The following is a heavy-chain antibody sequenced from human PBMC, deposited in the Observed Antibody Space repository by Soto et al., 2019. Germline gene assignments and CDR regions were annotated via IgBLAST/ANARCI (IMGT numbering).Heavy chain of an antibody. Sequence: GGSLRLSCAASGFTFSSYSMNWVRQAPGKGLEWVSSISSSSSYIYYADSLKGRFTISRDNAKNSLYLQMNSLRAEDTAVYYCARTVVAATTEVRNAFDIWGQGTMVTVSS. J-gene: IGHJ3*02. V-gene: IGHV3-21*01. CDR3: ARTVVAATTEVRNAFDI. CDR1: GFTFSSYS. D-gene: IGHD2-15*01. CDR2: ISSSSSYI.